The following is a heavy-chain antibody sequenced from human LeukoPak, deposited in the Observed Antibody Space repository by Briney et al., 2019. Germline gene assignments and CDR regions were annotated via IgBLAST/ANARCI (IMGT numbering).Heavy chain of an antibody. Sequence: SQTLSLTCTVSGGSISSGGYYWSWIRQHPGKGLEWIGYIYYSGSTSYNPSLKSRVTISVDTSKNQFSLKLSSVTAADTAVYYCARGVRFSALDPWGQGTLVTVSS. D-gene: IGHD3-3*01. CDR1: GGSISSGGYY. J-gene: IGHJ5*02. CDR2: IYYSGST. CDR3: ARGVRFSALDP. V-gene: IGHV4-31*03.